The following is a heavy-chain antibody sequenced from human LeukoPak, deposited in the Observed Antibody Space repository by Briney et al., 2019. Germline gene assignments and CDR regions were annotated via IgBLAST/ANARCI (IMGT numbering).Heavy chain of an antibody. J-gene: IGHJ6*02. CDR1: GFTFSSYG. CDR3: ARDSSYDGSGYYILRYYYYYYGMDV. Sequence: GGSLRLSCAASGFTFSSYGMHWVRQAPGKGLEWVAVIWYDGSNKYYADSVKGRFTISRDNSKNTLYLQMNSLRAEDTAVYYCARDSSYDGSGYYILRYYYYYYGMDVWGQGTTVTVSS. CDR2: IWYDGSNK. V-gene: IGHV3-33*01. D-gene: IGHD3-22*01.